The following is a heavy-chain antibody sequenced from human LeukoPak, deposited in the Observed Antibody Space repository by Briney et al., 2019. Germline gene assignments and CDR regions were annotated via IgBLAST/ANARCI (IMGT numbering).Heavy chain of an antibody. CDR2: INHSGST. CDR1: GGSFSGYY. J-gene: IGHJ4*02. D-gene: IGHD5-12*01. Sequence: KPSETLSLTCAVYGGSFSGYYWSWTRQPPGKGLEWIGEINHSGSTNYNPSLKSRVTISVDTSRNQFSLKLSSVTAADTAVYYCARDSGYNFDYWGQGTLVTVSS. V-gene: IGHV4-34*01. CDR3: ARDSGYNFDY.